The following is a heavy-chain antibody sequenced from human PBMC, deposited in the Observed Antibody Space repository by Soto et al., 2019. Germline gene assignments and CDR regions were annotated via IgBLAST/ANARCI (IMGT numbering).Heavy chain of an antibody. J-gene: IGHJ6*02. D-gene: IGHD6-13*01. CDR1: SGSISPYY. Sequence: QVQLQESGPGLVKPSETLSLTCTVSSGSISPYYWTWIRQPPGKGLEWIGYIYYSGSTNYNPSLKTRVTIAVDTSKTQFSLKLSSVTAADTAIYYCARAFHVGYYYLIDVWGQGTTVTVSS. CDR2: IYYSGST. V-gene: IGHV4-59*01. CDR3: ARAFHVGYYYLIDV.